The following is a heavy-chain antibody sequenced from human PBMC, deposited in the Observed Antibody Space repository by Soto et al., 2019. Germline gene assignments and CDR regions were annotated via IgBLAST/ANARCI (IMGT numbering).Heavy chain of an antibody. J-gene: IGHJ4*02. D-gene: IGHD6-13*01. CDR2: ISGSGDST. CDR3: AKARQPGNYYFDY. CDR1: GFTFSIYA. Sequence: EVQLLESGGGLVQPGGSLRLSCAASGFTFSIYAMSWVRQAPGKGLEWVSGISGSGDSTYYADSVKGRFTISRDNSKNTLYVQMNSLRAEDTAVYYCAKARQPGNYYFDYWGQGTRVTVSS. V-gene: IGHV3-23*01.